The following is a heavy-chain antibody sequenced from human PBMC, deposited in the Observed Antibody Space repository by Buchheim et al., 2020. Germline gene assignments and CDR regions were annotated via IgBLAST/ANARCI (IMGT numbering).Heavy chain of an antibody. CDR3: VKGDLDF. CDR1: GFTFSYDW. D-gene: IGHD2-21*02. Sequence: EVQLVESGGGLVQGGGSLRLSCAASGFTFSYDWMSWVRQAPGKGLEWVATIDEDGSGRYHVDSVKGRFTISRDNAKNSLSLQMSSLRVEDTAVYYCVKGDLDFWGQGTL. CDR2: IDEDGSGR. V-gene: IGHV3-7*01. J-gene: IGHJ4*02.